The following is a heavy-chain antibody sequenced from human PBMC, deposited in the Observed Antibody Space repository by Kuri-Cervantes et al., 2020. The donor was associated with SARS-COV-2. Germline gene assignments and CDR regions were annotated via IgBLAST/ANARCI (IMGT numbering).Heavy chain of an antibody. D-gene: IGHD1-26*01. J-gene: IGHJ1*01. CDR3: ARAEYSGTYLGWEYFQH. CDR2: ILDDGSNK. Sequence: GGSLRLSCAASGFTFTNYAIHWVRQAPGKGLEWVAVILDDGSNKYYADSVKGRFTISRDNSKNRLYLQMTSLRTEDTAVYYCARAEYSGTYLGWEYFQHWGQGTLVTVSS. V-gene: IGHV3-30-3*01. CDR1: GFTFTNYA.